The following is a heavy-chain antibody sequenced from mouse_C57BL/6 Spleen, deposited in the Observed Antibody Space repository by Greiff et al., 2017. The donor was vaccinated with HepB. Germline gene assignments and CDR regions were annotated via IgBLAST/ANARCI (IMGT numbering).Heavy chain of an antibody. CDR2: IDPSDSYT. V-gene: IGHV1-50*01. CDR3: ARVGSSYGYFDV. J-gene: IGHJ1*03. D-gene: IGHD1-1*01. Sequence: QVHVKQPGAELVKPGASVKLSCKASGYTFTSYWMQWVKQRPGQGLEWIGEIDPSDSYTNYNQKFKGKATLTVDTSSSTAYMQLSSLTSEDSAVYYCARVGSSYGYFDVWGTGTTVTVSS. CDR1: GYTFTSYW.